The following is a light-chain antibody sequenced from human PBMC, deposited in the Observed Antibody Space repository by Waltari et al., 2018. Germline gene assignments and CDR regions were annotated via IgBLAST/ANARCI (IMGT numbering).Light chain of an antibody. CDR3: HQRSNWPIT. V-gene: IGKV3-11*01. CDR1: QSVDRY. CDR2: GAS. Sequence: IVLPQSPPTLSLSPGETAPLSCRASQSVDRYLLWYQQKPGQPPRLLVYGASNRATGIPARFSGSGSGTDFTLTIDSLESEDFAVYYCHQRSNWPITFGQGTRLEIK. J-gene: IGKJ5*01.